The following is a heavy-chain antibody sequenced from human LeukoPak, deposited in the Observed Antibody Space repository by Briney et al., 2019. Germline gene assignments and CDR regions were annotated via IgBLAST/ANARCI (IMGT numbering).Heavy chain of an antibody. Sequence: GGSPRLSCAASGFTFSSYAMSWVRQAPGKGLEWVSAISGSGGSTYYADSVKGRFTISRDNSKNTLYLQMNSLRAEDTAVYYCAKDFAPWLPAASQYYFDYWGQGTLVTVSS. J-gene: IGHJ4*02. D-gene: IGHD2-2*01. CDR1: GFTFSSYA. CDR2: ISGSGGST. V-gene: IGHV3-23*01. CDR3: AKDFAPWLPAASQYYFDY.